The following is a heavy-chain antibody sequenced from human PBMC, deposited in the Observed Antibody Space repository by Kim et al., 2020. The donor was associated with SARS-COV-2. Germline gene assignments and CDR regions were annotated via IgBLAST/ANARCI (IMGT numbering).Heavy chain of an antibody. D-gene: IGHD3-22*01. Sequence: DSVKVRFTISRDNDKNTLYLEMNRRRAEDTVVYYCARDQGDTDYYDSSGYWGQGTLVTVSS. J-gene: IGHJ4*02. V-gene: IGHV3-30*01. CDR3: ARDQGDTDYYDSSGY.